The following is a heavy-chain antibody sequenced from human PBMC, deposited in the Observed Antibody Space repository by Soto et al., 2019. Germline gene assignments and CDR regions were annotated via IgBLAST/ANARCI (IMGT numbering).Heavy chain of an antibody. CDR1: GGSISSGDYY. CDR3: AREGRFLEWSDYYYGMDV. D-gene: IGHD3-3*01. J-gene: IGHJ6*02. CDR2: IYYSGST. V-gene: IGHV4-30-4*01. Sequence: QVQLQESGPGLVKPSQTLSLTSTVSGGSISSGDYYWSWIRQPPGKGLEWIGYIYYSGSTYYNPSLKSRVTISLNTSKNQFSLKLSSVTAADTAVYYCAREGRFLEWSDYYYGMDVWGQGTTVTVSS.